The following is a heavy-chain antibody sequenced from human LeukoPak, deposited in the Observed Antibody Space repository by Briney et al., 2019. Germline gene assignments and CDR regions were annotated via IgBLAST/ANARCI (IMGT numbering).Heavy chain of an antibody. CDR3: AREAPSRYCSGGTCYVDY. V-gene: IGHV3-11*05. CDR2: ISGRSSDT. CDR1: GFSFSDYY. J-gene: IGHJ4*02. Sequence: PGGSLRLSCAASGFSFSDYYMSWIRQAPGKGLEWVSYISGRSSDTSYADSVKGRFTISRDNAKNSLYLQMNSLRAEDTAEYYCAREAPSRYCSGGTCYVDYWGQGTLVTVSS. D-gene: IGHD2-15*01.